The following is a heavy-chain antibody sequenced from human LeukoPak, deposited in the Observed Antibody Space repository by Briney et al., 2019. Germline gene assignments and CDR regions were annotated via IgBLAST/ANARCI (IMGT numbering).Heavy chain of an antibody. D-gene: IGHD6-19*01. V-gene: IGHV4-4*07. Sequence: SETLSLTCSVSGGSISTYYWSWVRQPAGKGLEWIAQIHTSGSTNFNPSLKSRASISMDTPNNPFPLMISSVTAADTAIYYCAGRGLSTGWTFDYWGHGTLVTVSS. CDR3: AGRGLSTGWTFDY. CDR2: IHTSGST. CDR1: GGSISTYY. J-gene: IGHJ4*03.